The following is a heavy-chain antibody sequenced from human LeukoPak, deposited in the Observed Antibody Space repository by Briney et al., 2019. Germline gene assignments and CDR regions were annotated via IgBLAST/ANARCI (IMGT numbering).Heavy chain of an antibody. D-gene: IGHD5-24*01. CDR3: ARDLMSDGAFDI. CDR2: ISRSSSYI. Sequence: GGSLRLSCTTSGFTFSDYSMNWVRQAPGKGLEWVSSISRSSSYIYYTDSVKGRFTISRENAKKSLYLQMNSLRAEDTAVYYCARDLMSDGAFDIWGQETMVTVSS. V-gene: IGHV3-21*01. CDR1: GFTFSDYS. J-gene: IGHJ3*02.